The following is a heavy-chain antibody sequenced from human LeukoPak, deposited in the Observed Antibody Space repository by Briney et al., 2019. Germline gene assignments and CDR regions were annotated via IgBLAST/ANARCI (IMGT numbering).Heavy chain of an antibody. J-gene: IGHJ3*02. D-gene: IGHD2-15*01. CDR1: GFTFSSYW. CDR3: ARRAAWHAFDI. V-gene: IGHV3-74*01. CDR2: INTDGSST. Sequence: PGGSLRLSCAASGFTFSSYWMHWVRQAPGKGLVWVSRINTDGSSTSYADSVKGRFTISRDNAKNTLYLQMNSLRAEDTAVYYCARRAAWHAFDIWGQGTMVTVSS.